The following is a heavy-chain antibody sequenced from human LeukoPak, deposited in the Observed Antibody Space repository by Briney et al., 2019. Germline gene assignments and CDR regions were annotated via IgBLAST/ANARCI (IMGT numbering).Heavy chain of an antibody. D-gene: IGHD2-15*01. J-gene: IGHJ5*02. V-gene: IGHV1-69*04. CDR3: ARALGQYCSGGSCYWFDP. Sequence: ASVKVSCKASGGTFSSYAISWVRQAPGQGLEWMGRIIPILGIANYAQKFQGRVTITADKSTSAAYMELSSLRSEDTAVYYCARALGQYCSGGSCYWFDPWGQGTLATVSS. CDR2: IIPILGIA. CDR1: GGTFSSYA.